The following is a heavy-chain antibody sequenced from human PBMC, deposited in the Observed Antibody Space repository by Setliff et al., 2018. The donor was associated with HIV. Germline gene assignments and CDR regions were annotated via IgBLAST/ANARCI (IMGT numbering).Heavy chain of an antibody. CDR2: INAGNGNT. J-gene: IGHJ5*02. CDR3: ARGYCGGGICYSPNWLDP. V-gene: IGHV1-3*01. CDR1: GYTFTSYA. Sequence: ASVKVSCKASGYTFTSYAMHWVRQAPGQRLEWMGWINAGNGNTKYSQKFQGRVTITRDESTSTAYMEVRSLTSDDTAVYYCARGYCGGGICYSPNWLDPWGQGTLVTVSS. D-gene: IGHD2-15*01.